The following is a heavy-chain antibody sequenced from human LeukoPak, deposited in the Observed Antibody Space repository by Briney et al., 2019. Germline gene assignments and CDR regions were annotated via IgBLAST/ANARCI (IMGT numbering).Heavy chain of an antibody. J-gene: IGHJ4*02. CDR1: GYTFTNYY. V-gene: IGHV1-46*01. CDR3: ARGESARRDIAVAGISGY. Sequence: ASVKVSCKASGYTFTNYYMHWVRQAPGQGLEWMGIINPSGGSTSYAQKFQGRVTMTRDTSTSTVYMELSSLRSEDTAVYYCARGESARRDIAVAGISGYWGQGTLVTVSS. D-gene: IGHD6-19*01. CDR2: INPSGGST.